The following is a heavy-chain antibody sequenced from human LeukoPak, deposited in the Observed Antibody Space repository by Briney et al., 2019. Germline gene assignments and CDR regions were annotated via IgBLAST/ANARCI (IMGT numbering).Heavy chain of an antibody. V-gene: IGHV1-2*02. J-gene: IGHJ5*02. CDR3: ARVREYSSSSAWFDP. CDR1: GYTFTGYY. Sequence: GASVKVSCKASGYTFTGYYMHWVRQAPGQGLEWMGWINPNSGGTNYAQKLQGRVTMTRDTSISTAYMELSRLRSDDTAVYYCARVREYSSSSAWFDPWGQGTLVTVSS. D-gene: IGHD6-6*01. CDR2: INPNSGGT.